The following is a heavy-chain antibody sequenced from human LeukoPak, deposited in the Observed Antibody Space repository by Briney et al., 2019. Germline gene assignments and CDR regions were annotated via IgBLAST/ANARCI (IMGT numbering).Heavy chain of an antibody. J-gene: IGHJ4*02. CDR3: AREGIRIAAAGTIDY. V-gene: IGHV1-18*01. CDR1: GYTFTSYG. CDR2: ISAYNGDT. Sequence: ASVKVSCKASGYTFTSYGISWVRQAPGQGLEWMGWISAYNGDTEYAQKFQGRVTMTTDTSTSTAYMELRSLRSDDTAMYYCAREGIRIAAAGTIDYWGQGTLVTVSS. D-gene: IGHD6-13*01.